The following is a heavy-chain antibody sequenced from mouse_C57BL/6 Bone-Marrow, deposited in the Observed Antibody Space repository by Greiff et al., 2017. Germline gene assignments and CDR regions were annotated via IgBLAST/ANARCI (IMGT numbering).Heavy chain of an antibody. CDR2: IHPRSGNT. Sequence: QVQLQQSGAELARPGASVKLSCKASGYTFTSYGISWVKQRTGQGLEWIGEIHPRSGNTYYNEKFKGKATLTADKSSSTAYMELRSLTSEDSAVYFCARKGGGYWGQGTTLTVSS. J-gene: IGHJ2*01. CDR3: ARKGGGY. V-gene: IGHV1-81*01. CDR1: GYTFTSYG.